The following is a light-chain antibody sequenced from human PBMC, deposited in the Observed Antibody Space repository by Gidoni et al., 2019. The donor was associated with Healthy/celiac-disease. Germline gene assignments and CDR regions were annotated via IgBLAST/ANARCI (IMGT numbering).Light chain of an antibody. CDR3: QQYGSA. CDR1: QSVSSSY. V-gene: IGKV3-20*01. Sequence: EIVLTQSPGTLYLSPGERATLSCRASQSVSSSYLAWYQQKPGQAPRLLIYGASSRATGIPDRFSGSGSGTDFTLTISRLEPEDFAVYYCQQYGSAVGPGTKVDIK. CDR2: GAS. J-gene: IGKJ3*01.